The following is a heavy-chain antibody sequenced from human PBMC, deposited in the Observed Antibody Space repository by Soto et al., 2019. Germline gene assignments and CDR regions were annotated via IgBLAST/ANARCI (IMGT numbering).Heavy chain of an antibody. Sequence: ASGKVSCKASGYTFTGYYMHWVRQAPGQGLEWMGWINPNSGGTSYAQKFQGWVTMTRDTSISTAYMELSRLRSDDTAVYYCARSSAAGNYYYGMDVWGQGTTVTVSS. CDR1: GYTFTGYY. D-gene: IGHD6-13*01. V-gene: IGHV1-2*04. CDR2: INPNSGGT. J-gene: IGHJ6*02. CDR3: ARSSAAGNYYYGMDV.